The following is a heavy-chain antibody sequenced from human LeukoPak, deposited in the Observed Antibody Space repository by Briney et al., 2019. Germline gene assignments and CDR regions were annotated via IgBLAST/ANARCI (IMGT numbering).Heavy chain of an antibody. J-gene: IGHJ4*02. CDR1: GYTSTSYA. Sequence: GASVKLSSKPSGYTSTSYAMHWVRQAPGHRLESMGWYNADNGNTNYTQKFQSRVTITVDTSASTSSMELSSLRSEDTAVYYCASLHTYYYDSPDYWGQGTLVTVSS. V-gene: IGHV1-3*01. CDR3: ASLHTYYYDSPDY. CDR2: YNADNGNT. D-gene: IGHD3-22*01.